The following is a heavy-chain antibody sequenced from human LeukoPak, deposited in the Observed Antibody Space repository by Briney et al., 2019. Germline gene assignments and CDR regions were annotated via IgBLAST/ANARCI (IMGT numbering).Heavy chain of an antibody. CDR1: GFTFSSYG. CDR2: IRYDGSNK. D-gene: IGHD1-26*01. J-gene: IGHJ4*02. Sequence: GGSLRLSCATSGFTFSSYGMHWVRQAPGRGLEWVAFIRYDGSNKYYADSVKGRFTISRDNSKNTLYLQMNSLRAEDTAVYYCANRRRWELAYWGQGTLVTVSS. CDR3: ANRRRWELAY. V-gene: IGHV3-30*02.